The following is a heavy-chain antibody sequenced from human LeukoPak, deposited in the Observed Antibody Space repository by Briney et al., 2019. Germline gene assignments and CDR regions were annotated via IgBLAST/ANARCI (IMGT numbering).Heavy chain of an antibody. Sequence: PGGSLRLSCAASGFTFSSYAMSWVRQAPGKGLEWVSAISGSGGSTYYADSVKGRFTISRDNSKNTLYLQTNSLRAEDTAVYYCAKDLDIVVVPAASDYWGQGTLVTVSS. D-gene: IGHD2-2*01. CDR1: GFTFSSYA. V-gene: IGHV3-23*01. CDR3: AKDLDIVVVPAASDY. J-gene: IGHJ4*02. CDR2: ISGSGGST.